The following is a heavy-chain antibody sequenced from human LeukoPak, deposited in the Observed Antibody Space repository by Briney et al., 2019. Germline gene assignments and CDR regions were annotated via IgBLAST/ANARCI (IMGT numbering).Heavy chain of an antibody. CDR2: ISYDGSNK. J-gene: IGHJ6*03. CDR1: GFTFSSYA. V-gene: IGHV3-30-3*01. CDR3: ARDPRPIAAAGDYMDV. D-gene: IGHD6-13*01. Sequence: PGGSLRLSCAASGFTFSSYAMHWVRQAPGKGLEWVAVISYDGSNKYYADSVKGRFTISRDNAKNSLYLQMNSLRAEDTAVYYCARDPRPIAAAGDYMDVWGKGTTVTVSS.